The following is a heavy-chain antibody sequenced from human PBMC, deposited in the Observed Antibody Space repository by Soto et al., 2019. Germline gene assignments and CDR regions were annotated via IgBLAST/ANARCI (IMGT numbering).Heavy chain of an antibody. D-gene: IGHD2-15*01. CDR2: ISSGSSDT. CDR3: ARLYCSSDSCYSVGGFDI. J-gene: IGHJ3*02. Sequence: KTGGSLRLSCEASGFTFSRVSMNWVRQVPGKGLEWVASISSGSSDTWYADSVKGRFIISRDNAQNSLFLQMNTLRPEDTAVYYCARLYCSSDSCYSVGGFDIRGQGTMVTVSS. V-gene: IGHV3-21*01. CDR1: GFTFSRVS.